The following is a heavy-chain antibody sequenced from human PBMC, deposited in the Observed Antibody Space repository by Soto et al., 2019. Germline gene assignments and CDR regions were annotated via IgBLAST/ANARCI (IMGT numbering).Heavy chain of an antibody. CDR3: ARDLQADY. CDR1: GYTFTSYA. V-gene: IGHV1-3*01. J-gene: IGHJ4*02. CDR2: INAGNGNT. Sequence: QVQLVQSGAEVKKPGASVKVSCKASGYTFTSYAMHWVRQAPGQRREWMGWINAGNGNTKYSQKFQGRVTITRDTSASAAYMELSSLRSEARAVYYCARDLQADYWRQATLVTVSS.